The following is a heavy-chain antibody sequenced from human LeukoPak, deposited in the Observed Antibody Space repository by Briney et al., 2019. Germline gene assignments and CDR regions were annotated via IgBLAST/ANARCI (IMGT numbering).Heavy chain of an antibody. J-gene: IGHJ3*02. CDR1: GFTVSSNY. V-gene: IGHV3-53*01. D-gene: IGHD6-13*01. Sequence: EGSLRLSCAASGFTVSSNYMSWVRQAPGKGLEWVSVIYSGGSTYYADSVKGRFTISRDNSKNTLYLQMNSLRAEDTAVYYCASSYSSSWYLAFDIWGQGTMVTVSS. CDR3: ASSYSSSWYLAFDI. CDR2: IYSGGST.